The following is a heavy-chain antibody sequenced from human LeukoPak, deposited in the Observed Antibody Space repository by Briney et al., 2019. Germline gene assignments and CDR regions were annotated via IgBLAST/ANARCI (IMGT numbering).Heavy chain of an antibody. CDR3: ALGWHYFDY. D-gene: IGHD7-27*01. J-gene: IGHJ4*02. Sequence: GGSLRLSCAASGFTISSYWMSWVRQAPGKGLEWVANIKQDGSEKYYVDSVKGRFTISRDNAKNSLYLQMNSLRAEDTAVYYCALGWHYFDYWGQGTLVTVSS. CDR1: GFTISSYW. CDR2: IKQDGSEK. V-gene: IGHV3-7*01.